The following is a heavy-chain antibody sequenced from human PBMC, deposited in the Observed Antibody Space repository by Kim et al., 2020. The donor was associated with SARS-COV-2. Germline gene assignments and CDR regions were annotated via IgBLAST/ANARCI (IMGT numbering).Heavy chain of an antibody. CDR3: ARVGFSITIFGVDTRLFDY. Sequence: SETLSLTCTVSGGSTSSGDFYCSSLRQPPGKGLEWSGYLYYSGSTYHNPSLKSRVTISVDTIKNLISLMLSSVTAADTAVYYCARVGFSITIFGVDTRLFDYGGQGTLITVST. CDR1: GGSTSSGDFY. V-gene: IGHV4-30-4*01. J-gene: IGHJ4*02. CDR2: LYYSGST. D-gene: IGHD3-3*01.